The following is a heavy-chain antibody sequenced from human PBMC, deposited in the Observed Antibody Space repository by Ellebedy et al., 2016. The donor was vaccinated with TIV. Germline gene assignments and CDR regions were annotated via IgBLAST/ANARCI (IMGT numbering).Heavy chain of an antibody. CDR2: INHSGST. Sequence: SETLSLTCAVYGGSFSGYYWSWIRQPPGKGLEWIGEINHSGSTNYNPSLKSRVTISVDTSKNQFSLKLSSVTAADTAVYYCARGPAVNYWGQGTLVTVSS. V-gene: IGHV4-34*01. CDR1: GGSFSGYY. D-gene: IGHD4-11*01. J-gene: IGHJ4*02. CDR3: ARGPAVNY.